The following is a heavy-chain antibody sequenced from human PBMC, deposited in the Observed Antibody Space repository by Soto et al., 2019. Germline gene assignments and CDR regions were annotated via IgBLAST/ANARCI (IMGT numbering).Heavy chain of an antibody. Sequence: EVQLLESGGGLVQPGGSLRLSCAASGFTFSSYAMSWVRQAPGKGLEWVSAISGSGGSTYYADSVKGRFTISRDNSKNTLYLQMNSLSAEDTPVYYCAKDSCSSTSCPKDYWGQGTLVTVSS. V-gene: IGHV3-23*01. J-gene: IGHJ4*02. CDR2: ISGSGGST. D-gene: IGHD2-2*01. CDR3: AKDSCSSTSCPKDY. CDR1: GFTFSSYA.